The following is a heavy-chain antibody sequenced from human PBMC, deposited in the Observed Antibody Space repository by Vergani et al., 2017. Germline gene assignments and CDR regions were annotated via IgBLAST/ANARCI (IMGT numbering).Heavy chain of an antibody. CDR1: RFTFSNYA. J-gene: IGHJ3*02. CDR3: ARDLQGATDAFDI. CDR2: ISYAGRNK. V-gene: IGHV3-30*04. Sequence: QVQLVESGGGVVQSGRSLRLSCAASRFTFSNYAMHWVRQAPGKGLEWVAVISYAGRNKYYADSVKGRFTIYRDNSKNTLYLQVNSLRAEDTAVYYCARDLQGATDAFDIWGQGTMVTVSA. D-gene: IGHD1-26*01.